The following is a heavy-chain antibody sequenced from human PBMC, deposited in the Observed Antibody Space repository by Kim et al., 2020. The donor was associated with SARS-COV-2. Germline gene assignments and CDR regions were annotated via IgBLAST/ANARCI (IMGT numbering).Heavy chain of an antibody. Sequence: GGSLRLSCAASRFSFDKFAMHWIRQGPGKGLEWVAGINYNGESVAYADSVRGRFAISRDNAKNFLYLQMNSLKTEDTAVYYCVKEGFGSSLEWGQGTRVAVSS. J-gene: IGHJ4*02. D-gene: IGHD6-6*01. CDR1: RFSFDKFA. CDR2: INYNGESV. CDR3: VKEGFGSSLE. V-gene: IGHV3-9*01.